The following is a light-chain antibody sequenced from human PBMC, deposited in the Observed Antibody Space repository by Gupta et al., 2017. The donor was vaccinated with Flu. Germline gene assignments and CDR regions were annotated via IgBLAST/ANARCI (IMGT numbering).Light chain of an antibody. Sequence: QSVLTQPPSVSGAPGQRVTLSCTGSSSNIGAGYDVHWYQQLPGTAPKLLIDGNNNRPAGVPDRFSGSKSGTSASLAITGLQADDEADYYCQSYDSSLRVFGGGTKLTVL. CDR1: SSNIGAGYD. V-gene: IGLV1-40*01. CDR3: QSYDSSLRV. J-gene: IGLJ3*02. CDR2: GNN.